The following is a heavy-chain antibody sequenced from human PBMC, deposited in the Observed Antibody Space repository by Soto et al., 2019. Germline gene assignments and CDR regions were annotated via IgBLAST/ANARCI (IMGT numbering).Heavy chain of an antibody. CDR3: AKDLLEYGYDILTLLHYYYYYGMDV. J-gene: IGHJ6*02. V-gene: IGHV3-33*06. Sequence: GGSLRLSCAASGFTFSSYGMHWVRQAPGKGLEWVAVIWYDGSNKYYADSVKGRFTISRDNSKNTLYLQMNSLRAEDTAVYYCAKDLLEYGYDILTLLHYYYYYGMDVWGQGTTVTVSS. CDR2: IWYDGSNK. CDR1: GFTFSSYG. D-gene: IGHD3-9*01.